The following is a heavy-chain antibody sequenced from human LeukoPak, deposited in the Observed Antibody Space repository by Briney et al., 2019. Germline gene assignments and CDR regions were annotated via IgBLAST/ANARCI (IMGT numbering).Heavy chain of an antibody. CDR3: ATSWSSGSYFTNGGGDY. V-gene: IGHV3-53*01. CDR2: IYSGGST. Sequence: GGSLRLSCAASGFTVSSNYMSWVRQAPGKGLEWVSVIYSGGSTYYADSVKGRFTISRDNSKNTLYLQMNSLRAEDTAMYYCATSWSSGSYFTNGGGDYWGQGTLVTVSS. D-gene: IGHD1-26*01. CDR1: GFTVSSNY. J-gene: IGHJ4*02.